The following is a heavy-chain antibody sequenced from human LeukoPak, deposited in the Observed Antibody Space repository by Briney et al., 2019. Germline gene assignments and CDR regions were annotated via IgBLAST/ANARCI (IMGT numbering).Heavy chain of an antibody. D-gene: IGHD2-15*01. V-gene: IGHV3-7*01. Sequence: PGGSLRLSCAASGFTFSSYWMSWVRQAPGKGLEWVANIKQVGSEKYYVDSVKGRFTISRDNAKNSLYLQMNSLRAEDTAVYYCARDCSGGSCYFDAFDIWGQGTMVTVSS. J-gene: IGHJ3*02. CDR3: ARDCSGGSCYFDAFDI. CDR1: GFTFSSYW. CDR2: IKQVGSEK.